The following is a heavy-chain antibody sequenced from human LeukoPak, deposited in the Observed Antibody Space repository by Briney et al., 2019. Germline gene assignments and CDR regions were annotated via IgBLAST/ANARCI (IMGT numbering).Heavy chain of an antibody. CDR1: GYTFTSYD. CDR3: ASATHYDSSGYYYNDAFDI. J-gene: IGHJ3*02. D-gene: IGHD3-22*01. CDR2: MNPNSGNT. Sequence: ASVKVSCKASGYTFTSYDINWVRQATGQGLEWMGWMNPNSGNTGYAQKFQGRVTMTRNTSISTAYMELSSLRSEDTAVYYCASATHYDSSGYYYNDAFDIWGQGTMVTVSS. V-gene: IGHV1-8*01.